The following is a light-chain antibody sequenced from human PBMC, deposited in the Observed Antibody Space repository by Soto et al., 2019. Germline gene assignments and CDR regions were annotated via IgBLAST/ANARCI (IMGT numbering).Light chain of an antibody. CDR1: SGSVSTTYY. Sequence: QPVVTQEPSFSVSPGGTVTLTCGLTSGSVSTTYYPSWYQQTPGPAPRTLIYTTNIRSSGVPDRFSGSILGNKAALTITGAQADDESDYHCMLYMGGGLVVFGGGTKLTVL. CDR2: TTN. J-gene: IGLJ2*01. V-gene: IGLV8-61*01. CDR3: MLYMGGGLVV.